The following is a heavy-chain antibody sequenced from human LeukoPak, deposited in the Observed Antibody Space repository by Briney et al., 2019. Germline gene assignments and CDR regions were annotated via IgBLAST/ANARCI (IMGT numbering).Heavy chain of an antibody. CDR3: AKAYYSGSGSYYLPSW. Sequence: GGSLRLSCAASGFIFSSYGMHWVRQAPGKGLEWVAVISYGGSNKYYADSVKGRFTTSRDNSKNTLYLEMNSLRAEDTAVYYCAKAYYSGSGSYYLPSWWGQGTLVTVSS. CDR2: ISYGGSNK. J-gene: IGHJ4*02. CDR1: GFIFSSYG. D-gene: IGHD3-10*01. V-gene: IGHV3-30*18.